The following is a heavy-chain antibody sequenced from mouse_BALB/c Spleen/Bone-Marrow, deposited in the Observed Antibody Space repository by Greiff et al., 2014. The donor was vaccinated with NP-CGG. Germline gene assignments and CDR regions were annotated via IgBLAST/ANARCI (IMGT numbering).Heavy chain of an antibody. CDR1: GFNIKDTF. CDR2: IDPASGNT. V-gene: IGHV14-3*02. Sequence: EVKLVESGADLVKPGASVKLSCTTSGFNIKDTFMHWVKQRPEQGLEWIGRIDPASGNTKYDPKFQGKATITADTSSNKVSLQLSGLTSEDTAVYYCAHDAPFTYWGQGTLVTVSA. D-gene: IGHD2-3*01. J-gene: IGHJ3*01. CDR3: AHDAPFTY.